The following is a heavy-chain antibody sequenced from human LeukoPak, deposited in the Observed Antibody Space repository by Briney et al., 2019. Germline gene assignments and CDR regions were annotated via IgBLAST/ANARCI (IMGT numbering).Heavy chain of an antibody. V-gene: IGHV3-74*01. J-gene: IGHJ5*02. CDR3: AKILGESPRWFDP. Sequence: GGSLRLSCAGSGFTVSNYWMHWVRQAPGKGLVSVAHMNSDGSSTNYADSVKGRFTISRDNAKNMLYLQMNSLRADDTAVYYCAKILGESPRWFDPWGQGTLVTVSS. D-gene: IGHD3-10*01. CDR1: GFTVSNYW. CDR2: MNSDGSST.